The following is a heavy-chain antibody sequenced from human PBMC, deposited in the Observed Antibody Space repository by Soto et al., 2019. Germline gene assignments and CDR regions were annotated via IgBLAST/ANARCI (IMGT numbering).Heavy chain of an antibody. CDR3: ARDSRVWYWFDT. CDR1: GGSFSGYY. Sequence: PSETLSLTCAVYGGSFSGYYWSWIRQPPGKGLEWIGEINHSGSTNYNPSLKRRVTISVDTSKNQFSLKLSSVTAADTAVYYCARDSRVWYWFDTGGQGTLVTVSS. V-gene: IGHV4-34*01. CDR2: INHSGST. D-gene: IGHD6-19*01. J-gene: IGHJ5*02.